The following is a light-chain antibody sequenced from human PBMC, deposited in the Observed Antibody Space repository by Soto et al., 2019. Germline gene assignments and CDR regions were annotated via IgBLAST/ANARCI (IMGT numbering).Light chain of an antibody. CDR2: AAS. V-gene: IGKV1-39*01. J-gene: IGKJ1*01. CDR1: QTIMTY. CDR3: QQSYNSPQT. Sequence: DIQMTQSPSSLSASVGDEVTITCRASQTIMTYLNWYQLKPGKPPRLLMYAASSLQSAVPSRFSGSGSGTDFTLTISSLQPEDCATYSCQQSYNSPQTFGQGTKV.